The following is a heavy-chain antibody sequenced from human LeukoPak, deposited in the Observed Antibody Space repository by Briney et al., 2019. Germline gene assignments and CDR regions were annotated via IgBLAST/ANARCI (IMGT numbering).Heavy chain of an antibody. CDR2: ISSASTYT. J-gene: IGHJ3*02. CDR1: GFTFSNFY. CDR3: AKFLTGQYDAFDI. D-gene: IGHD3-9*01. Sequence: GGSLRLSCAASGFTFSNFYMSWVRQAPGQGLEWVSFISSASTYTNFADSVKGRFTVSRDNAKNSLFLQMNSLRAEDTAVYYCAKFLTGQYDAFDIWGQGTMVTVSA. V-gene: IGHV3-11*03.